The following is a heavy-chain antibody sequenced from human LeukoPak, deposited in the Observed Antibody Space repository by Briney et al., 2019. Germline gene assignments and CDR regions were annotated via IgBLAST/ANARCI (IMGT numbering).Heavy chain of an antibody. CDR2: IYPGDSDT. Sequence: LGESLKISCKGSGYTFTSSWLGWVRQMPGEGLEWMGIIYPGDSDTRYSPSLQGQVTISADKSIKTAYLQWNSLKASDTAMYYCAKGDGYNAFDSWGQGTLVTVSS. J-gene: IGHJ4*02. D-gene: IGHD5-24*01. CDR3: AKGDGYNAFDS. CDR1: GYTFTSSW. V-gene: IGHV5-51*01.